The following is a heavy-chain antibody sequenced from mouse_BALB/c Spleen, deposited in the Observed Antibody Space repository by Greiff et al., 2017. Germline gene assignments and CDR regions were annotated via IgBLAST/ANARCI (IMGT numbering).Heavy chain of an antibody. Sequence: QVQLQQPGAELVMPGASVKMSCKASGYTFTDYWMHWVKQRPGQGLEWIGAIDTSDSYTSYNQKFKGKATLTVDESSSTAYMQLSSLTSEDSAVYYCARYYSSSEGHWYFDVWGAGTTVTVSS. J-gene: IGHJ1*01. CDR1: GYTFTDYW. CDR2: IDTSDSYT. V-gene: IGHV1-69*01. CDR3: ARYYSSSEGHWYFDV. D-gene: IGHD1-1*01.